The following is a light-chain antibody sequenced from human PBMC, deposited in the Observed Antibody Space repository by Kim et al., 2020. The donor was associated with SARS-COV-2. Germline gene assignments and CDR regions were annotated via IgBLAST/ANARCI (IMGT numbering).Light chain of an antibody. CDR2: DAS. CDR3: QQRSNWYT. CDR1: QSVSSY. V-gene: IGKV3-11*01. Sequence: LALSPGERATLSCRASQSVSSYLAWYQQKPGQAPRLLIYDASNRATGIPARFSGSGSGTDFTLTISSLEPEDFAVYYCQQRSNWYTFGQGTKLEI. J-gene: IGKJ2*01.